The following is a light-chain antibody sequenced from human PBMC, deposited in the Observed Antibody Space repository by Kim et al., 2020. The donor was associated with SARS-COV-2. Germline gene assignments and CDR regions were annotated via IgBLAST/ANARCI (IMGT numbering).Light chain of an antibody. CDR2: DAS. CDR3: QQRSNWYT. CDR1: QSVSSY. V-gene: IGKV3-11*01. Sequence: LALSPGERATLSCRASQSVSSYLAWYQQKPGQAPRLLIYDASNRATGIPARFSGSGSGTDFTLTISSLEPEDFAVYYCQQRSNWYTFGQGTKLEI. J-gene: IGKJ2*01.